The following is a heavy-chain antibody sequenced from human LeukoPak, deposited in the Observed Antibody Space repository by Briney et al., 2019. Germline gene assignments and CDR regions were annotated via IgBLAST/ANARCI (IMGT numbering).Heavy chain of an antibody. V-gene: IGHV4-39*01. CDR1: GGSISSSSYY. CDR3: ASLGSRVFGP. D-gene: IGHD3-10*01. Sequence: PSETLSLTCTVSGGSISSSSYYWGWIRQPPGKGLEWIGSIYYSGSTYYNPSLKSRVTISVDTSKNQFSLKLSSVTAADTAVYYCASLGSRVFGPWGQGTLVTVPS. J-gene: IGHJ5*02. CDR2: IYYSGST.